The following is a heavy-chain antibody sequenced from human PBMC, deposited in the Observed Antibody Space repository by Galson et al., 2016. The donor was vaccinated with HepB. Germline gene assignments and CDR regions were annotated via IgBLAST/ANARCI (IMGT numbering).Heavy chain of an antibody. CDR2: INHDGIT. V-gene: IGHV4-34*01. D-gene: IGHD1-26*01. CDR1: RGSFGNCF. J-gene: IGHJ4*02. Sequence: SETLSLTCPLYRGSFGNCFWSWIRQAPDKGLEWIGEINHDGITNYNPSLESRVTISVDTSKNQFSLRLSSLTAADTSVYYCARSSGSRNGYFDYWGQGALVTVSS. CDR3: ARSSGSRNGYFDY.